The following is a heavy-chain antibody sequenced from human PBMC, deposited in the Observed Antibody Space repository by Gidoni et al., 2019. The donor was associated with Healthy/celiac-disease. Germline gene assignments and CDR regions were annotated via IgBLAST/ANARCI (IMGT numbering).Heavy chain of an antibody. J-gene: IGHJ4*02. D-gene: IGHD3-3*01. CDR2: IRSKAYGGTT. Sequence: EVQLVESGGGLVKPGRSLRLSCTTSGFTFGDYAMSWFRQAPGKGLGWVGFIRSKAYGGTTEYAASVKGRFTISRDDFKSIAYLQMNSLKTEDTAVYYCTRDGLSLGVVIERRYFDYWGQGTLVTVSS. CDR1: GFTFGDYA. CDR3: TRDGLSLGVVIERRYFDY. V-gene: IGHV3-49*05.